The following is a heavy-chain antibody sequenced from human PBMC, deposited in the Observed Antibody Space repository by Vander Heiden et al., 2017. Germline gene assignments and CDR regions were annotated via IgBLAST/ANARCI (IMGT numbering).Heavy chain of an antibody. V-gene: IGHV3-21*01. D-gene: IGHD3-22*01. CDR2: ISSSSSYI. CDR3: ARDFRGYLNYYDSSGGGPLDY. CDR1: GFTFSSYS. J-gene: IGHJ4*02. Sequence: EVQLVESGGGLVKPGGSLRLSCAASGFTFSSYSMHWVRQAPGKGLEWVSSISSSSSYIYYADSVKGRFTISRDNAKNSLYLQMNSLRAEDTAVYYCARDFRGYLNYYDSSGGGPLDYWGQGTLVTVSS.